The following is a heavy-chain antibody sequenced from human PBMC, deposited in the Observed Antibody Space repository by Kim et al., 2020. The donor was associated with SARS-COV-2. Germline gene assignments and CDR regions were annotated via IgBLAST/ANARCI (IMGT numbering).Heavy chain of an antibody. CDR1: GFTFSSYW. CDR3: ARDPDFTMIVMPA. Sequence: GGSLRLSCAASGFTFSSYWMSWVRQAPGKGLEWVANIKQDGSEKYYVDSVKGRFTISRDNAKNSLYLQMNSLRAEDTAVYYCARDPDFTMIVMPAWGQGTLVTVSS. CDR2: IKQDGSEK. J-gene: IGHJ4*02. V-gene: IGHV3-7*03. D-gene: IGHD3-22*01.